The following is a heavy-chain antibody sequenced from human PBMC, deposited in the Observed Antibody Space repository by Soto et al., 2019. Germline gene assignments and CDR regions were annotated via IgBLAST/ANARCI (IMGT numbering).Heavy chain of an antibody. V-gene: IGHV3-74*01. D-gene: IGHD3-22*01. CDR2: IKSDGSGT. J-gene: IGHJ5*02. Sequence: EVQLVESGGGLVQPGESLTLSCAASGFPFSSYWMHWVRQAPGKGLVWVSRIKSDGSGTYYADSVQDRFTISRDNARKXXYLQKNSLRVEDTAVSFCASVDGDRYDGNGYLGRPWGQGTLVTVSS. CDR3: ASVDGDRYDGNGYLGRP. CDR1: GFPFSSYW.